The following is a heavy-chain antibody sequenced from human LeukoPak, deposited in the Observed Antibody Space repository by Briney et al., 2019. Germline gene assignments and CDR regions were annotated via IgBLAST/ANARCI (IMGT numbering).Heavy chain of an antibody. J-gene: IGHJ6*03. CDR2: IIPIFGTA. Sequence: ASVKVSCKASGGTFSSYAISWVRQAPGQGLEWMGGIIPIFGTANYAQKFQGRVTITADESTSTAYMELSSLRSEDTAVYYCARGDGSSSSSVDYMDVWGKGTTVTVSS. D-gene: IGHD6-6*01. CDR3: ARGDGSSSSSVDYMDV. V-gene: IGHV1-69*13. CDR1: GGTFSSYA.